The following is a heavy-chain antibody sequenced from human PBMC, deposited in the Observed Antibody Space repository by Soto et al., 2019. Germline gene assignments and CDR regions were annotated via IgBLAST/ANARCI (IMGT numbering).Heavy chain of an antibody. CDR1: GGSISSYY. D-gene: IGHD6-19*01. CDR3: ARQQWLVLNAFDL. CDR2: IYYSVST. J-gene: IGHJ3*01. V-gene: IGHV4-59*01. Sequence: QVQLQESGPGLVKPSETLSLTCTVSGGSISSYYWSWIRQPPGKGLEWIGYIYYSVSTNYNPSPKSRVTISVDTSKNQFSLKLSSVTAADTAVYYCARQQWLVLNAFDLWGQGTMVTVSS.